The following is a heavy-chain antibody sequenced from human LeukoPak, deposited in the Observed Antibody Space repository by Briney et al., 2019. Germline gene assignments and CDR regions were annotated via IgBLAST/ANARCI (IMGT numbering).Heavy chain of an antibody. V-gene: IGHV3-23*01. CDR2: ISGSGSGGST. CDR3: AKSGYNRFDY. Sequence: GGSLRLSCAASGFTFSNAWMSWVRQAPGKGLEWVSSISGSGSGGSTYYADSVKGRFTISRDNSKNTLYLQMNSLRAEDTAVYYCAKSGYNRFDYWGQGTLVTVSS. CDR1: GFTFSNAW. D-gene: IGHD5-24*01. J-gene: IGHJ4*02.